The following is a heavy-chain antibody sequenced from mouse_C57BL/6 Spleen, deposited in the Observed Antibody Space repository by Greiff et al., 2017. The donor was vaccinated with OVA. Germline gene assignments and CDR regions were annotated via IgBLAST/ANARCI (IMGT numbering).Heavy chain of an antibody. CDR3: ARSSTVVYFDY. Sequence: VKLQESGAELVKPGASVKLSCKASGYTFTSYWMHWVKQRPGQGLEWIGMIHPNSGSTNYNEKFKSKATLTVDKSSSTAYMQLSSLTSEDSAVYYCARSSTVVYFDYWGQGTTLTVSS. V-gene: IGHV1-64*01. D-gene: IGHD1-1*01. CDR2: IHPNSGST. J-gene: IGHJ2*01. CDR1: GYTFTSYW.